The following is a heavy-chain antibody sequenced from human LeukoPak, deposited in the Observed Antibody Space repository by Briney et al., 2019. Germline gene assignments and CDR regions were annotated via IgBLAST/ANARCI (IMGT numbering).Heavy chain of an antibody. D-gene: IGHD3-9*01. CDR3: AKVPRDYDILTGYWFDP. CDR2: ISGSGGST. V-gene: IGHV3-23*01. CDR1: GFTFSSYA. Sequence: GGSLRLSCAASGFTFSSYAMSWVRQAPGKGLEWVSAISGSGGSTYYADSVKGRFTISRDNSKNTLYLQMNSLRAEDTAVYYCAKVPRDYDILTGYWFDPWGQGTLVTVSS. J-gene: IGHJ5*02.